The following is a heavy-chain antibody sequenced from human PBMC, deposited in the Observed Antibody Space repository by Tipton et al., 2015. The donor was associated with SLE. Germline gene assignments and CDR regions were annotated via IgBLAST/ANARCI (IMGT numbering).Heavy chain of an antibody. Sequence: TLSLTCTVSGGSISSSSYYWGWIRQPPGKGLEWIGSIYYSGSTYYNPPLKSRVTISVDTSKNQFSLKLSSVTAADTAVYYCARTYGSGSYDAFDIWGQGTMVTVSS. D-gene: IGHD3-10*01. CDR1: GGSISSSSYY. CDR2: IYYSGST. J-gene: IGHJ3*02. CDR3: ARTYGSGSYDAFDI. V-gene: IGHV4-39*01.